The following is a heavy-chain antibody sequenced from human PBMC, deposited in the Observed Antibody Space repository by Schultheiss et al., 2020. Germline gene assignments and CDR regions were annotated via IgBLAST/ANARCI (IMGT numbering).Heavy chain of an antibody. V-gene: IGHV3-33*01. J-gene: IGHJ1*01. CDR1: GFTFSSYG. Sequence: GGSLRLSCAASGFTFSSYGMHWVRQAPGKGLEWVAVIWYDGSNKYYADSVKGRFTISRDNSKNTLYLQMNSLRAEDTAVYYCARDLGNYGSGYFQHWGQGTLVTVSS. D-gene: IGHD4-11*01. CDR2: IWYDGSNK. CDR3: ARDLGNYGSGYFQH.